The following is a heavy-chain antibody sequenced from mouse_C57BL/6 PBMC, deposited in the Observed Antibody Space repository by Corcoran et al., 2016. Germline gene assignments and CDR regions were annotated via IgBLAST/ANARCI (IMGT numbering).Heavy chain of an antibody. D-gene: IGHD1-1*01. CDR3: ARDYYGSSWYFDV. V-gene: IGHV1-26*01. Sequence: EVQLQQSGPELVKPGASVKISCKASGYTFTDYYMNWVKQSHGKSLEWIGDINPNNGGTSYNQKFKGKATLTGDKSSSTAYMELRSLTSEDSAVYYCARDYYGSSWYFDVWGTGTTVTVSS. J-gene: IGHJ1*03. CDR1: GYTFTDYY. CDR2: INPNNGGT.